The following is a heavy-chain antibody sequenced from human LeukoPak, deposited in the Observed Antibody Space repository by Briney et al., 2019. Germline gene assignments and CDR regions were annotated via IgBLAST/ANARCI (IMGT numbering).Heavy chain of an antibody. CDR2: VRNDGFDT. CDR1: GLTFTNHG. CDR3: ARDRGKDYFGD. Sequence: GGSLRLSCAASGLTFTNHGFHWLRQAADKGLEWVAFVRNDGFDTYHSNSVKGRFSISRDDSKNTVYLQMNSLRAEDTALYYCARDRGKDYFGDWGQGTQVTVSS. J-gene: IGHJ4*02. D-gene: IGHD4-23*01. V-gene: IGHV3-30*02.